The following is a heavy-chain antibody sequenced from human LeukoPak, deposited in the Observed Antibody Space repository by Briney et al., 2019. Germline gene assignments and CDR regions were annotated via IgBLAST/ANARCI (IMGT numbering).Heavy chain of an antibody. Sequence: GGSLRLSCTASGFPFISYCVAWVRQAPGRGLEWVANIKGDESARHQADSVKGRITISRDTSRNSLNLQMTNLRGDDTAVYYCARDAVGSHDSCGQGTLVTVSS. CDR3: ARDAVGSHDS. J-gene: IGHJ4*02. CDR1: GFPFISYC. V-gene: IGHV3-7*01. D-gene: IGHD6-19*01. CDR2: IKGDESAR.